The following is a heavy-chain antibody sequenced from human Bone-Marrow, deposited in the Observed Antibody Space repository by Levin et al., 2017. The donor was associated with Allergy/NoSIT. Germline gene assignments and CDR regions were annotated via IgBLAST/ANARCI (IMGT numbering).Heavy chain of an antibody. Sequence: GGSLRLSCAASGFTFSDYYMSWIRQAPGKGLEWVSYISSSSSYTNYADSVKGRFTISRDNAKNSLYLQMNSLRAEDTAVYYCARDRVSYYDSSGYEGAPFDYWGQGTLVTVSS. CDR3: ARDRVSYYDSSGYEGAPFDY. CDR2: ISSSSSYT. CDR1: GFTFSDYY. D-gene: IGHD3-22*01. V-gene: IGHV3-11*05. J-gene: IGHJ4*02.